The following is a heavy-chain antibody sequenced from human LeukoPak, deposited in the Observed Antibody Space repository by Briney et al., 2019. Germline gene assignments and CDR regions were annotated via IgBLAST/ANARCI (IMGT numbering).Heavy chain of an antibody. CDR3: ARSRLVGATTPFDY. D-gene: IGHD1-26*01. CDR2: FYSGGST. Sequence: GRSLRLSCAASGFTFSSYAMSWVRQAPGKGLESVTAFYSGGSTYYADSVKGRFTISSDNSKNTLSLQMNSLRAEDTAVYYCARSRLVGATTPFDYWGQGTLVTVSS. J-gene: IGHJ4*02. CDR1: GFTFSSYA. V-gene: IGHV3-53*01.